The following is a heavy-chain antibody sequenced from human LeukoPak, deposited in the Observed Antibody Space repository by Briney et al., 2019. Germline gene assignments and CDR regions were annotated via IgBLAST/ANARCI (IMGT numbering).Heavy chain of an antibody. V-gene: IGHV4-39*07. J-gene: IGHJ4*02. CDR3: ATQGASSNFDY. Sequence: PSETLSLTCTVSGGFISRNSFYWGWIRQPPGKGLEWIGEINHSGSTNYNPSLKSRVTISVDTSKNQFSLKLSSVTAADTAVYYCATQGASSNFDYWGQGTLVTVSS. CDR2: INHSGST. D-gene: IGHD3-16*01. CDR1: GGFISRNSFY.